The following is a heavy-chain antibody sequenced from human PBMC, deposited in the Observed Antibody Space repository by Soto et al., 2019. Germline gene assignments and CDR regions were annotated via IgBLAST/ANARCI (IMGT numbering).Heavy chain of an antibody. D-gene: IGHD2-2*01. V-gene: IGHV3-30*18. CDR1: GFTFSSYC. CDR2: ISYDGSNK. CDR3: AKEGGVYCSSTSCSALVGYYYMDV. Sequence: PGGSLRLSCAASGFTFSSYCMHWVRQAPGKGLEWVAVISYDGSNKYYADSVKGRFTISRDNSKNTLYLQMNSLRAEDTAVYYCAKEGGVYCSSTSCSALVGYYYMDVWGKGTTVTVSS. J-gene: IGHJ6*03.